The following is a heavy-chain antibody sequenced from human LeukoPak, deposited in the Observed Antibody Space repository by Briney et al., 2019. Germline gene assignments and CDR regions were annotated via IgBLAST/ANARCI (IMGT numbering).Heavy chain of an antibody. V-gene: IGHV3-11*06. J-gene: IGHJ4*02. Sequence: GGSLRLSCAASGFTFSDYYMSWIRQAPGKGLEWVSSISSSSSYIYYADSVKGRFTISRDNAKNSLYLQMNSLRAEDTAVYYCARGITIFGVVLDYWGQGTLVTVSS. CDR1: GFTFSDYY. CDR3: ARGITIFGVVLDY. CDR2: ISSSSSYI. D-gene: IGHD3-3*01.